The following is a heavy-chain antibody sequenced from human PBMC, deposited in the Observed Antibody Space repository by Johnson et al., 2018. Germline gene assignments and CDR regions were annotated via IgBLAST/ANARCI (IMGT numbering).Heavy chain of an antibody. J-gene: IGHJ3*02. D-gene: IGHD3-22*01. V-gene: IGHV3-30-3*01. Sequence: QVQLVESGGGVVQPGRSLRLSCAASGFTFSSYAMHWVRQAPGQGLEWVAVISYDGSNKYYADSVKGRFTISRDNSKNTLSLQMNRLRAEDSAVYYCARDVVTMRGSAFDIWGQGSMVTVSS. CDR2: ISYDGSNK. CDR3: ARDVVTMRGSAFDI. CDR1: GFTFSSYA.